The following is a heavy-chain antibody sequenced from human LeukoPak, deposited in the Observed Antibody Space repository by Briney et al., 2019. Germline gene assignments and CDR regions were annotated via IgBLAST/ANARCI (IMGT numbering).Heavy chain of an antibody. CDR3: ARDLAAAGTNHDAFDI. D-gene: IGHD6-13*01. CDR1: GYTFTSYY. J-gene: IGHJ3*02. CDR2: INPSGGST. Sequence: GASVKVSCKASGYTFTSYYMHWVRQAPGQGLEWMGIINPSGGSTSYAQKSQGRVTMTRDTSTSTVYMELSSLRSEDTAVYYCARDLAAAGTNHDAFDIWGQGTMVTVSS. V-gene: IGHV1-46*01.